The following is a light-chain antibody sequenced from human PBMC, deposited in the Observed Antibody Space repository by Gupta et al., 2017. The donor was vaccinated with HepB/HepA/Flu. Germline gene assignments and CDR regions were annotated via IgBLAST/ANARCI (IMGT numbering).Light chain of an antibody. CDR1: QSGSSN. V-gene: IGKV3-15*01. J-gene: IGKJ5*01. CDR3: QQYNNWPPIT. Sequence: EIVLTQHPATLSVPQGESATLSCSASQSGSSNLAWYQQKTGQAPRRLIYGASTRGPGSPARFSGSGSGTEFTLTISSRQSEDFAVDYCQQYNNWPPITFGQGTRVEIK. CDR2: GAS.